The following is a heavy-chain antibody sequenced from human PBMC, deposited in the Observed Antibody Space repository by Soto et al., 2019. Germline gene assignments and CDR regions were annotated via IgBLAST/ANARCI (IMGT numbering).Heavy chain of an antibody. CDR2: IYYSGST. V-gene: IGHV4-39*01. CDR3: ARQIDFWSGYYMYYFDY. D-gene: IGHD3-3*01. CDR1: GGSISSSSYY. Sequence: SETLSLTCTVSGGSISSSSYYWGWIRQPPGKGLEWIGSIYYSGSTYYNPSLKSRVTISVDTSKNQFSLKLSSVTAADTSVYYCARQIDFWSGYYMYYFDYWGQGTLVTVSS. J-gene: IGHJ4*02.